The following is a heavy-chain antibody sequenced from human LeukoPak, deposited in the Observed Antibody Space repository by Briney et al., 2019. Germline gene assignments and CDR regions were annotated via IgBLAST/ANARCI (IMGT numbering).Heavy chain of an antibody. CDR2: ISAYNGNT. J-gene: IGHJ4*02. Sequence: ASVTVSCKDSGYTFTSYGISWARQAPGQGLEWMGWISAYNGNTNYAQKLQGRVTMTTDTSTSTAYMELRSLRSDDTAVYYCARGDGYDGYFDYWGQGTLVTVSS. CDR3: ARGDGYDGYFDY. D-gene: IGHD5-12*01. CDR1: GYTFTSYG. V-gene: IGHV1-18*01.